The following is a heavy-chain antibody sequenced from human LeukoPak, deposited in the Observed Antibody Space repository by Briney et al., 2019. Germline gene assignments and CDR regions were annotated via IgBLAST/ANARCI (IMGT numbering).Heavy chain of an antibody. CDR3: ARDSGGYGVDY. D-gene: IGHD3-22*01. CDR2: IYYSGST. V-gene: IGHV4-39*01. Sequence: SETLSLTCTVSGGFISSSSYYWGWIRQPPGKGLEWIGSIYYSGSTYYNPSLKSRVTISVDTSKNQFSLKLSSVTAADTAVYYCARDSGGYGVDYWGQGTLVTVSS. J-gene: IGHJ4*02. CDR1: GGFISSSSYY.